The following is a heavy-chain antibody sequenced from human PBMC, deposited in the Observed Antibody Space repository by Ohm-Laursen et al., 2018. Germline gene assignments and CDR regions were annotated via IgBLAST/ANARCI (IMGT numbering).Heavy chain of an antibody. J-gene: IGHJ4*02. CDR1: GFPFRNYA. CDR3: ARSIKDYGDYG. CDR2: ISGSGHSP. Sequence: SLRLSCSAPGFPFRNYAMSWVRQAPGKGLEWVSSISGSGHSPQYVDSVKGRFTISRDNSKNTLYLQMNSLRAEDTAVYYCARSIKDYGDYGWGQGTLVTVSS. D-gene: IGHD4-17*01. V-gene: IGHV3-23*01.